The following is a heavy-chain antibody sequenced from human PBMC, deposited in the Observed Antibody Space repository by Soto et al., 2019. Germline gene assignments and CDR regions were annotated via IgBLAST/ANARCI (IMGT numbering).Heavy chain of an antibody. J-gene: IGHJ6*03. CDR3: ARVRLSFLYYYYFMAF. V-gene: IGHV4-59*01. D-gene: IGHD3-16*02. Sequence: SETLSLTCTVSGGSISSYYWSWIRQPPGKGLEWIGYIYYSGSTNYNPSLKSRVTISVDTSKNQFSLKLSSVTAADTAVYYCARVRLSFLYYYYFMAFWAQGTSVPVSS. CDR1: GGSISSYY. CDR2: IYYSGST.